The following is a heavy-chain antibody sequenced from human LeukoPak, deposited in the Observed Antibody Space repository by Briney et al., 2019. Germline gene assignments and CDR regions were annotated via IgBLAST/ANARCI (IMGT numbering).Heavy chain of an antibody. V-gene: IGHV3-23*01. CDR2: ISGSGGST. CDR3: AKSTHYYDSSGHYIDYFDY. CDR1: GFTFSDYY. J-gene: IGHJ4*02. D-gene: IGHD3-22*01. Sequence: GGSLRLSCAASGFTFSDYYMSWVRQAPGKGLEWVSGISGSGGSTYYADSVKGRFTISRDNSKNTLYLQMNSLRAEDTAVYYCAKSTHYYDSSGHYIDYFDYWGQGTLVTVSS.